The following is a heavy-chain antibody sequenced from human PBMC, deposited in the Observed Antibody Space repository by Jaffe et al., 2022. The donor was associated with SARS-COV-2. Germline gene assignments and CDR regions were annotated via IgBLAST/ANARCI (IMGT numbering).Heavy chain of an antibody. V-gene: IGHV4-38-2*02. CDR1: GYSISSGFY. D-gene: IGHD1-26*01. J-gene: IGHJ4*02. CDR2: FYHGVTT. CDR3: ARDIGGTHQDFFDW. Sequence: QVQLQESGPGLVKPSETLSLTCNVSGYSISSGFYWGWIRQPPGKGFEWIGSFYHGVTTHYNPSLTSRATISVDTSENQFSLNLTSVTAADTAVYYCARDIGGTHQDFFDWWGQGTLVTVSS.